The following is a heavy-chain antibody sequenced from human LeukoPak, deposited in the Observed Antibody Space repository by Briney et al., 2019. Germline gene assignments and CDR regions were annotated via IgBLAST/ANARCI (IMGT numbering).Heavy chain of an antibody. V-gene: IGHV3-48*04. CDR3: ARVIGSYGDSAY. CDR2: ITSSSDST. Sequence: GSLRLSCAASGFSFSKFSMNWVRQAPGKGLEWISYITSSSDSTYYADSVKGRFTISRDNAKNSLYLQMDSLRAEDTAVYYCARVIGSYGDSAYWGQGTLVTVSS. D-gene: IGHD4-17*01. J-gene: IGHJ4*02. CDR1: GFSFSKFS.